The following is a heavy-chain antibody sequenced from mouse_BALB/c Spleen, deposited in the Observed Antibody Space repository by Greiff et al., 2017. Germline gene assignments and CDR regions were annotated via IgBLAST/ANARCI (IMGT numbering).Heavy chain of an antibody. Sequence: VQLQQSGPELVKPGASVKMSCKASGYTFTSYVMHWVKQKPGQGLEWIGYINPYNDGTKYNEKFKGKATLTSDKSSSTAYMELSSLTSEDSAVYYCARGRGNYKYYAMDYWGQGTSVTVSS. CDR1: GYTFTSYV. CDR2: INPYNDGT. CDR3: ARGRGNYKYYAMDY. V-gene: IGHV1-14*01. D-gene: IGHD2-1*01. J-gene: IGHJ4*01.